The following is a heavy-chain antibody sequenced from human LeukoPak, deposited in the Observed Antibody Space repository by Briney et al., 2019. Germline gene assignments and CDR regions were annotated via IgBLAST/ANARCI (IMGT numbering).Heavy chain of an antibody. J-gene: IGHJ4*02. CDR1: GFTFSSYA. Sequence: GGSLRLSCAASGFTFSSYAMSWVRQAPGKGLEWVSGISGSGGSTYYADSVKGRFTVSRDNSKNTLYLQMNSLTAEDTAVYYCVREATGYSFADYWGQGTLVSVSS. CDR3: VREATGYSFADY. V-gene: IGHV3-23*01. D-gene: IGHD1-26*01. CDR2: ISGSGGST.